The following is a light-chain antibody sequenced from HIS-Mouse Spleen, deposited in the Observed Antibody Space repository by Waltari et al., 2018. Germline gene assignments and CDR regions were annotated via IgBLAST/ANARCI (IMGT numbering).Light chain of an antibody. J-gene: IGKJ3*01. V-gene: IGKV2-30*01. CDR3: MQGTHWPPIRAARRGFT. CDR2: KVY. Sequence: DVVMTQSPLSLPVTLGQPASISCRSSQSLVYSDGNTYLNWFQQRPGQSPRRLIYKVYNRDSGVPDRFSGSGSGTDFTLKISRVEAEDVGVYYCMQGTHWPPIRAARRGFTFGPGTKVDIK. CDR1: QSLVYSDGNTY.